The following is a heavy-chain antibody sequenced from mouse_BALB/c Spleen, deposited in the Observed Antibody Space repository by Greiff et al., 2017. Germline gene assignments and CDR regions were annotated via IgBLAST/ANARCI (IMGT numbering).Heavy chain of an antibody. V-gene: IGHV5-6*01. CDR3: ARHEDWGFAY. Sequence: EVKLMESGGDLVKPGGSLKLSCAASGFTFSSYGMSWVRQTPDKRLEWVATISSGGSYTYYPDSVKGRFTISRDNAKNTLYLQMSSLKSEDTAMYYCARHEDWGFAYWGQGTLVTVSA. D-gene: IGHD4-1*01. J-gene: IGHJ3*01. CDR2: ISSGGSYT. CDR1: GFTFSSYG.